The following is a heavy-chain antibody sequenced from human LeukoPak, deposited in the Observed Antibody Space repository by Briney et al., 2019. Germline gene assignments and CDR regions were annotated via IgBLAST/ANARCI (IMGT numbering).Heavy chain of an antibody. Sequence: PGGSLRLSCAASGFTFSGFTMHWVRQAPGKRPVWVSSITTGGTYTYYADSVKGRFTISRDNAKNSLFLQMNTLRVEDTAVYYCARPVYYESAAYALDLWGRGALVTVSS. J-gene: IGHJ2*01. V-gene: IGHV3-21*04. CDR1: GFTFSGFT. CDR2: ITTGGTYT. CDR3: ARPVYYESAAYALDL. D-gene: IGHD3-22*01.